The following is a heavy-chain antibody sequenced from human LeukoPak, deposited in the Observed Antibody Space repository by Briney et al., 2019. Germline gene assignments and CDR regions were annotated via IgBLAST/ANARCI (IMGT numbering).Heavy chain of an antibody. J-gene: IGHJ4*02. V-gene: IGHV3-30*02. Sequence: GGSLRLSCAASGFTFSSYGMHWVRQAPGKGLEWVAFIRYDGSYKYYADSVKGRLTISRDNSKNTLYLQMNSLRAEDTAVYYCAAIAVAALYWGQGTLVTVSS. D-gene: IGHD6-19*01. CDR2: IRYDGSYK. CDR1: GFTFSSYG. CDR3: AAIAVAALY.